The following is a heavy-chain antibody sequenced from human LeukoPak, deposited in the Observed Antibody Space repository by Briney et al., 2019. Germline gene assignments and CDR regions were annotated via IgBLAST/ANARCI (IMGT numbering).Heavy chain of an antibody. J-gene: IGHJ4*02. V-gene: IGHV1-8*02. CDR3: ARSRRGAILRGNY. D-gene: IGHD3-10*01. CDR2: MNPNSGNT. Sequence: ASVKVSCKASGYTFTGYYMHWVRQAPGQGLEWMGWMNPNSGNTGYAQKFQGRVTMTRNTSISTAYMELGSLRSEDTAVYYCARSRRGAILRGNYWGQGTLVTVSS. CDR1: GYTFTGYY.